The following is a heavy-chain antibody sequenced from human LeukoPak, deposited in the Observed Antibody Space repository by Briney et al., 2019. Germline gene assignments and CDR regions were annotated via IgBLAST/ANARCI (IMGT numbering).Heavy chain of an antibody. Sequence: PSETLSLTCAVYGGSFSGYYWTWTRQPPGKGLEWIGEVNHSESTNYNPSLKSRVTISVDTSESQFSLRLSSVTAADTAVYYCARHGSTDYFDYWGQGTLVTVSS. CDR2: VNHSEST. CDR1: GGSFSGYY. D-gene: IGHD2-2*03. J-gene: IGHJ4*02. CDR3: ARHGSTDYFDY. V-gene: IGHV4-34*01.